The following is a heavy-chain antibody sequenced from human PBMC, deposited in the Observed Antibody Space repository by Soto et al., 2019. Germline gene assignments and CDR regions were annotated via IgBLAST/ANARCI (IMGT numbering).Heavy chain of an antibody. CDR2: IDWDDDK. J-gene: IGHJ6*02. D-gene: IGHD2-15*01. Sequence: SGPTLVHPTQTLTLTCTFSGFSLSTSGMCVSWIRQPPGKALEWLALIDWDDDKYYSTSLKTRLTISKDTSKNQVVLTMTNMDPVDTATYYCARMWGGYCSGGSCYPLVYYYYGMDVWGQGTTVTVSS. CDR3: ARMWGGYCSGGSCYPLVYYYYGMDV. CDR1: GFSLSTSGMC. V-gene: IGHV2-70*01.